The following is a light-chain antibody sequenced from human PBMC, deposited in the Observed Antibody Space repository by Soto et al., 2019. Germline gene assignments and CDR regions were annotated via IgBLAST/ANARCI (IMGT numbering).Light chain of an antibody. V-gene: IGKV1-5*03. CDR1: QTIGSL. Sequence: DIQMTQSPSTLSASVGDRVTITCRASQTIGSLLAWYQQKAGRAPKLLIYKASTLESGVPSRFSGSRSGTEFTLTISSLQPDDFANYYCQHYNSYPPMYTFGQGKKLEI. CDR2: KAS. J-gene: IGKJ2*01. CDR3: QHYNSYPPMYT.